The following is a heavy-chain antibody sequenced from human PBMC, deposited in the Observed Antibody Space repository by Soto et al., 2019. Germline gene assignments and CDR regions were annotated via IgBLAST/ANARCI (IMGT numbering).Heavy chain of an antibody. CDR2: ISYDGSNK. J-gene: IGHJ6*02. V-gene: IGHV3-30-3*01. CDR1: GFTFSSYA. CDR3: ASAMAAAIYYYYGMDV. Sequence: QAGGSLRLSCAASGFTFSSYAMHWVRQAPGKGLEWVAVISYDGSNKYYADSVKGRFTISRDNSKNTLYLQMNSLRAEDTAVYYCASAMAAAIYYYYGMDVWGQGTTVTVSS. D-gene: IGHD6-13*01.